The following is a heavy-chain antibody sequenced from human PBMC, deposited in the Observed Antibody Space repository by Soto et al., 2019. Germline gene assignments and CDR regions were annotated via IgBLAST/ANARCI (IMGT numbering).Heavy chain of an antibody. J-gene: IGHJ5*02. CDR2: ISSSASYM. Sequence: GSLRLCCSTSGFTLSRSDMNWVPQAPRKGLEWVSFISSSASYMYYADSVKGRFTISRDNSKKSLYLQMNSLRADDTAVYYCARECVDTVTSITIPFDPWGQGTLVTVSS. CDR1: GFTLSRSD. CDR3: ARECVDTVTSITIPFDP. V-gene: IGHV3-21*01. D-gene: IGHD5-12*01.